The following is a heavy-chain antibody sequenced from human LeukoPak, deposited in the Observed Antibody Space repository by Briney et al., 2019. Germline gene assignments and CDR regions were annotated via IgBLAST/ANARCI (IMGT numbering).Heavy chain of an antibody. CDR3: AREVWGIVGATTYFDY. Sequence: GRSLRLSCAASGFTFSSYAMHWVRQAPGKGLEWVAVISYDGSNKYHADSVKGRFTIPRDNSKNTLYLQMNSLRAEDTAVYYCAREVWGIVGATTYFDYWGQGTLVTVST. V-gene: IGHV3-30-3*01. J-gene: IGHJ4*02. D-gene: IGHD1-26*01. CDR1: GFTFSSYA. CDR2: ISYDGSNK.